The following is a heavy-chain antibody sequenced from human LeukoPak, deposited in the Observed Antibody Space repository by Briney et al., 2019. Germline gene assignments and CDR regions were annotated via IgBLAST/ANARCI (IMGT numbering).Heavy chain of an antibody. D-gene: IGHD2-21*02. J-gene: IGHJ4*02. Sequence: GGSLRLSCAASGFTFSSYAMSWVRQAPGKGLEWVSAISGSGGSTYYADSVKGRFTISRDNSKNTLYLQMNSLRAEDTAVYYCAKVQYCGGDCYSGFDYWGQGTLVTVSS. CDR3: AKVQYCGGDCYSGFDY. V-gene: IGHV3-23*01. CDR1: GFTFSSYA. CDR2: ISGSGGST.